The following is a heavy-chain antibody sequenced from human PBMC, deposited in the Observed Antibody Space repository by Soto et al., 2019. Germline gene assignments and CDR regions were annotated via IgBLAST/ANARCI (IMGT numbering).Heavy chain of an antibody. V-gene: IGHV3-9*01. CDR1: GFTFDDYA. Sequence: LRLSCAASGFTFDDYAMYWVRQAPGKGLEWVSGISWNSGSIGYADSVKGRFTISRDNAKNSLYLQMNSLRTEDTALYYCAKGKLRFLEWPLDYWGQGTLVTVSS. CDR2: ISWNSGSI. CDR3: AKGKLRFLEWPLDY. D-gene: IGHD3-3*01. J-gene: IGHJ4*02.